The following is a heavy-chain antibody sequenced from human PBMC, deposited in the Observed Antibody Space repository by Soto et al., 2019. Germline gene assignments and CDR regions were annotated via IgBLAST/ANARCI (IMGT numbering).Heavy chain of an antibody. CDR3: ARDRAFCSGRSCCSPPDYYYYMDV. CDR2: IYNSGST. V-gene: IGHV4-59*01. CDR1: GVSISSSY. Sequence: QVQLQESGPGLVKPSETLSLTCTVSGVSISSSYWSWIRQPPGKGLEWIGYIYNSGSTNYNPSLTCRVTLSVGTSNNQVSLVLSSVTAADAAVYYCARDRAFCSGRSCCSPPDYYYYMDVWGKGTTVTVS. D-gene: IGHD2-15*01. J-gene: IGHJ6*03.